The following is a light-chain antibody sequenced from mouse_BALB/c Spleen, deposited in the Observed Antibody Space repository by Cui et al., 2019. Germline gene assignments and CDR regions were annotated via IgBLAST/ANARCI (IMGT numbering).Light chain of an antibody. CDR3: MQHLEYPCT. Sequence: DIVMPQSALTVPATPGEVVSISCRSSKSPPHSNGNTYLYWFLQRPGQSPQLLIFRMSNLGSGVPDRFSGSGSGTAFTLRISRVEAEDVGVYYCMQHLEYPCTFGGGTKLEIK. V-gene: IGKV2-137*01. CDR1: KSPPHSNGNTY. CDR2: RMS. J-gene: IGKJ2*01.